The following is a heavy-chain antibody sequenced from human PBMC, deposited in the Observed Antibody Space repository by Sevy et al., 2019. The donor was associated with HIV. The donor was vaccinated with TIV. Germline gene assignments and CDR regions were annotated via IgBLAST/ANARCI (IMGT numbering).Heavy chain of an antibody. J-gene: IGHJ4*02. D-gene: IGHD1-26*01. CDR2: IYYNGHI. CDR1: GGSITSLY. Sequence: SETLSLTCTVSGGSITSLYWNWIRQPPGKGLEWIANIYYNGHINYNPSLKSRVTLSLDTSKNQFSLWLSSVTAADTARYYCAGENAWGRCYSWGQGTLVTVSS. V-gene: IGHV4-59*08. CDR3: AGENAWGRCYS.